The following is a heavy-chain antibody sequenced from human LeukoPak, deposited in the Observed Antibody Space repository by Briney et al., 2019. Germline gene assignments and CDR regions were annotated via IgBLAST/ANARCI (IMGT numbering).Heavy chain of an antibody. J-gene: IGHJ6*04. CDR3: AREPAMGPYYYYGMDV. CDR2: INAGNGNT. Sequence: ASVKVSRKASGYTFTRYAMHWGRQAPGQRLEWMGWINAGNGNTKYSQKFQGRVTITRDTSASTAYMELSSLRSEDTAVYYCAREPAMGPYYYYGMDVWGKGTTVTVSS. D-gene: IGHD5-18*01. CDR1: GYTFTRYA. V-gene: IGHV1-3*01.